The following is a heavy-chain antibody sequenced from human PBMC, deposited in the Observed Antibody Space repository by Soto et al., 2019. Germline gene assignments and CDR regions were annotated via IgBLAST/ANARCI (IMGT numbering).Heavy chain of an antibody. CDR1: GFTFTSYS. CDR2: ITSKSTTI. CDR3: ERGPSILTLFDY. Sequence: GGSLRRSCAASGFTFTSYSMNCVRQAPGQGLEWVSYITSKSTTIKYADSVKGRFTVSRDNAKNSLYLQMNSLRGEDTAVYYCERGPSILTLFDYWGEGTLVTVYS. J-gene: IGHJ4*02. D-gene: IGHD3-3*02. V-gene: IGHV3-48*01.